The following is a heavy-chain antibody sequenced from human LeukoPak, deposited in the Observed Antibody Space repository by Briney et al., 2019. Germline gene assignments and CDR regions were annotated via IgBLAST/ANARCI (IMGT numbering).Heavy chain of an antibody. CDR3: AKVSIGDYFDY. J-gene: IGHJ4*02. Sequence: GGSLRLSCAAAGFTFSSYAMSWVRQAPGKGLEWVSAISGGGGSTYYADSVKGRFTISRDNSKNTLYLQMNSLRAEDTAVYYCAKVSIGDYFDYWGQGTLVTVSS. CDR1: GFTFSSYA. CDR2: ISGGGGST. D-gene: IGHD4-17*01. V-gene: IGHV3-23*01.